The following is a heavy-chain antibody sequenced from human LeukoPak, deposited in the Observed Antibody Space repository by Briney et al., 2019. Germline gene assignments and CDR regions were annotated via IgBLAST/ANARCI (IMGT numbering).Heavy chain of an antibody. J-gene: IGHJ4*02. D-gene: IGHD5-18*01. V-gene: IGHV4-61*02. CDR1: GGSISSGSYY. CDR2: IYTSGST. CDR3: ARVSGYDGYFDY. Sequence: SETPSLTYTISGGSISSGSYYWSWIRQPAGKGLEWIGRIYTSGSTNYNPSLKSRVTISVDTSKNQFSLKLSSVTAADTAVYYCARVSGYDGYFDYWGQGTLVTVSS.